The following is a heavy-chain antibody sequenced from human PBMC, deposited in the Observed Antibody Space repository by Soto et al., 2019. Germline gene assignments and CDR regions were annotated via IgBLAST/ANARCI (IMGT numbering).Heavy chain of an antibody. V-gene: IGHV3-49*03. CDR3: TSMNHAYYYYGMDV. D-gene: IGHD3-16*01. CDR1: GFTFGDYA. Sequence: GGSLRLSCTASGFTFGDYAMSWFRQAPGKGLEWVGFIRSKAYGGTTEYAASVKGRFTISRDDSKSIAYLQMNSLKTEDTAVYYCTSMNHAYYYYGMDVRAQRTTVTVSS. J-gene: IGHJ6*02. CDR2: IRSKAYGGTT.